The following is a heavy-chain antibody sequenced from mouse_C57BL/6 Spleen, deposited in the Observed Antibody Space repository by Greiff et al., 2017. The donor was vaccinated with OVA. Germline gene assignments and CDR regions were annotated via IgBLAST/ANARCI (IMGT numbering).Heavy chain of an antibody. CDR1: GYAFSSYW. CDR3: ARGDYYDYAMDY. CDR2: IYPGDGDT. J-gene: IGHJ4*01. Sequence: VQLQQSGAELVKPGASVKISCKASGYAFSSYWMNWVKQRPGKGLEWIGQIYPGDGDTNYNGKFKGKATLTADKSSSTAYMQLSSLTSEDSAVYFCARGDYYDYAMDYWGQGTSVTVSS. D-gene: IGHD1-1*01. V-gene: IGHV1-80*01.